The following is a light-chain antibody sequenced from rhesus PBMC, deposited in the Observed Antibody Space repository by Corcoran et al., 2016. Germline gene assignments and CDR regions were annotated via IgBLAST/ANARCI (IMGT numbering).Light chain of an antibody. CDR1: LSVCCN. V-gene: IGKV3-42*02. J-gene: IGKJ1*01. CDR3: PQSNDYRT. Sequence: ETVVTQSPATLSLSPGERATLSRRASLSVCCNLAWYQQEPGQAPTLLIYQALSRATGIKDRFSGGGSGTESTLTISSLEPEYVGVYSCPQSNDYRTFGRGTKVEIK. CDR2: QAL.